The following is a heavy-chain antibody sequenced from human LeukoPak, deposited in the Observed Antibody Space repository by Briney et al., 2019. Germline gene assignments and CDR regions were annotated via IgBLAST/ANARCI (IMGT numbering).Heavy chain of an antibody. V-gene: IGHV4-4*07. CDR3: AKVGLNWGSDWYFDL. CDR1: GDSLSGSY. Sequence: SETLSLTCTVSGDSLSGSYWSWIRQPAGKGLKWIGRIYASGSTAYNASLKSRVTMSVDTSNNQFSLRVTSVTAADTAVYYCAKVGLNWGSDWYFDLWGRGTLVTVSS. CDR2: IYASGST. D-gene: IGHD7-27*01. J-gene: IGHJ2*01.